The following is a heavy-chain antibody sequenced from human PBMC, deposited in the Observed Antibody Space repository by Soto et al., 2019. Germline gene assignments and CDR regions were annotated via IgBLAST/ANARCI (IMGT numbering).Heavy chain of an antibody. CDR3: ARDRGSGWQGQDYWGLDV. D-gene: IGHD6-19*01. J-gene: IGHJ6*01. CDR1: GFSFSSYW. CDR2: IKRDGSET. V-gene: IGHV3-7*05. Sequence: DVQLVESGGGLVQPGGSLRLSCAASGFSFSSYWMTWVRQAPGKGLEWVANIKRDGSETYYVDSVKGRFTISRDNAKESLYMQVNSLRAKDTVVYYCARDRGSGWQGQDYWGLDVRGQGTTVIVSS.